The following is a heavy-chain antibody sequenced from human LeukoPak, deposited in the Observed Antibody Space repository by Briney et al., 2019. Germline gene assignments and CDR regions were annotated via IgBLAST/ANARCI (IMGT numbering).Heavy chain of an antibody. D-gene: IGHD4-23*01. J-gene: IGHJ4*02. Sequence: ASVKLSCKASGYTFTSYDINWVRQATGQGLEWTGGMNPNSGNTGYAQKFQGRVTMTRNTSISTAYMELSSLRSGDTAVYYCARGRTTVVTRVFGYWGQGTLVTVSS. V-gene: IGHV1-8*01. CDR1: GYTFTSYD. CDR2: MNPNSGNT. CDR3: ARGRTTVVTRVFGY.